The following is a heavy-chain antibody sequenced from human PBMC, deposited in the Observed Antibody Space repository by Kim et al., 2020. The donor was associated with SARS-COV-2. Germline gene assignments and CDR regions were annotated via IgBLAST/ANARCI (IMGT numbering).Heavy chain of an antibody. J-gene: IGHJ2*01. D-gene: IGHD3-10*01. V-gene: IGHV3-21*01. CDR3: ARDAGSGSDWGRDGYFDL. Sequence: GGSLRLSCAASGFTFSSYSMNWVRQAPGKGLEWVSSISSSSSYIYYADSVKGRFTISRDNAKNSLYLQMNSLRAEDTAVYYCARDAGSGSDWGRDGYFDLWGRGTLVTVSS. CDR1: GFTFSSYS. CDR2: ISSSSSYI.